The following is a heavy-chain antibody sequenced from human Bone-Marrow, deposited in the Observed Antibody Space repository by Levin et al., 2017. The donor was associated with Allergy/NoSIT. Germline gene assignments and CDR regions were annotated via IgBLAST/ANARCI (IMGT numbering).Heavy chain of an antibody. CDR1: GGSISSGDYY. D-gene: IGHD4-17*01. Sequence: KASETLSLTCTVSGGSISSGDYYWSWIRQPPGKGLEWIGYIYYSGSTYYNPSLKSRVTISVDTSKNQFSLKLSSVTAADTAVYYCARVDYGDFHQLDYWGQGTLVTVSS. CDR3: ARVDYGDFHQLDY. J-gene: IGHJ4*02. V-gene: IGHV4-30-4*01. CDR2: IYYSGST.